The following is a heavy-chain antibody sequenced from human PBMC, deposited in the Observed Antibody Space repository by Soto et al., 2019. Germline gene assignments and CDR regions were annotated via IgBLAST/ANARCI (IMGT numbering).Heavy chain of an antibody. CDR2: IYYSGST. CDR1: GGANSSILYY. Sequence: SETLSLTCTVVGGANSSILYYWGWIRQPPGKRLEWIGSIYYSGSTYYNPTLKSRVTISVDTSKNQFSLKLSSVTAADTVVYYFARHWKYYDVWSGNIDYWGQGTLVTVS. CDR3: ARHWKYYDVWSGNIDY. V-gene: IGHV4-39*01. D-gene: IGHD3-3*01. J-gene: IGHJ4*02.